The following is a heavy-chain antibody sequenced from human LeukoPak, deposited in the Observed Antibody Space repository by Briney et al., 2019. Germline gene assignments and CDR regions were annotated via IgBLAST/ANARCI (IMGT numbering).Heavy chain of an antibody. CDR3: GRAFPPLRTSSAGDL. D-gene: IGHD3-16*01. J-gene: IGHJ4*02. Sequence: GGSLRLSCSASGFTFSDYDMNWVRQAPGKGLEWVSSISGLSSHIYYGESVKGRFSISRDNAKNSLYLQMNSLGAEDTAIYYCGRAFPPLRTSSAGDLWGQGTLVTVSS. V-gene: IGHV3-21*01. CDR1: GFTFSDYD. CDR2: ISGLSSHI.